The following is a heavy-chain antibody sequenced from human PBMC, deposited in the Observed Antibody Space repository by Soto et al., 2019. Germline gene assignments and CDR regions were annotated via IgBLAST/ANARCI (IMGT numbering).Heavy chain of an antibody. J-gene: IGHJ4*02. CDR1: GYTFTNYG. Sequence: QVQLVQSGAEVKKPGASVKVSCKASGYTFTNYGIAWVRQAPGQGLEWMGWISPYSGKTDYRQNLQGRVTMTADTSTTKAYMELRSLRADDTAVYYCTRDRLTLTTSLIFDFWGQGPLVTVSS. CDR3: TRDRLTLTTSLIFDF. V-gene: IGHV1-18*01. D-gene: IGHD3-9*01. CDR2: ISPYSGKT.